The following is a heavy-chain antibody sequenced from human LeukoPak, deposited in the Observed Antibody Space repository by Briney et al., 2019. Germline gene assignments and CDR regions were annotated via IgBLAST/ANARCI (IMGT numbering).Heavy chain of an antibody. V-gene: IGHV3-23*01. Sequence: GGSLRLSCAASGFSLSSFAMSWARQVPGKGLERVSVIIGTGGTTDYADSVKGRFTISRDNSKNMLYLQMNNLIAEDTAVYYCAKTGDYYYDSSTYRPLDHWGQGTLVTVSS. CDR3: AKTGDYYYDSSTYRPLDH. CDR2: IIGTGGTT. J-gene: IGHJ4*02. D-gene: IGHD3-22*01. CDR1: GFSLSSFA.